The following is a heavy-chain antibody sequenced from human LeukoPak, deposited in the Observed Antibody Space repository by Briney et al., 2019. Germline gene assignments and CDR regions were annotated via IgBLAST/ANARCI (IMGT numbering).Heavy chain of an antibody. CDR3: ARIEYYGSGGYFDY. CDR2: IYYSGST. J-gene: IGHJ4*02. Sequence: PSETLSLTCSVSGGSVSSGSYYWTWIRQPPGKGLEWIGYIYYSGSTKYNPSPKSRVTISVDTSKNQFSLKLSSVSAADTAVYYCARIEYYGSGGYFDYWGQGTLVTVSS. V-gene: IGHV4-61*01. D-gene: IGHD3-10*01. CDR1: GGSVSSGSYY.